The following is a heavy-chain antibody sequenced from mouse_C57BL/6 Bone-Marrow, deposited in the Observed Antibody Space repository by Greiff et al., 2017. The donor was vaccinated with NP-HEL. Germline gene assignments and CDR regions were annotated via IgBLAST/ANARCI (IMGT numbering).Heavy chain of an antibody. CDR2: IWSGGST. J-gene: IGHJ2*01. V-gene: IGHV2-2*01. CDR1: GFSLTSYG. D-gene: IGHD1-1*01. CDR3: ARGNYYGSLYFDY. Sequence: VHLVESGPGLVQPSQSLSITCTVSGFSLTSYGVHWVRQSPGKGLEWLGVIWSGGSTDYNAAFISRLSISKDNSKSQVFFKMNSLQADDTAIYYCARGNYYGSLYFDYWGQGTTLTVSS.